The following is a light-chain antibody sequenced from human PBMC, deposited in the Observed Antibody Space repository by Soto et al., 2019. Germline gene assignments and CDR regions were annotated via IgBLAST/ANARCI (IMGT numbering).Light chain of an antibody. J-gene: IGKJ1*01. CDR1: QTVSSSD. V-gene: IGKV3-20*01. Sequence: IVLTQAPGTLSLSPGERATLSCRASQTVSSSDLAWYQQKPGQAPRLLIYGASSRTTGIPDRFSGSGSGTDITPTISRLEPEDFAVYYWQQYGSSRTFGQGTKVDI. CDR3: QQYGSSRT. CDR2: GAS.